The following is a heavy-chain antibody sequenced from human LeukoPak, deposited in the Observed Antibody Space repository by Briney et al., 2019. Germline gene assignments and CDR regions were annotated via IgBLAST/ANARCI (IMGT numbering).Heavy chain of an antibody. Sequence: GGSLRLSCAASGFSFRTYAMTWVRQAPGKGLEWVSSISGSGATTYNADPLKGRFTISRDNSENTLYLQMNSLSAEDTAVYYCVKESTSSGYYYAPDYWGQGTLVTVS. J-gene: IGHJ4*02. D-gene: IGHD3-22*01. CDR1: GFSFRTYA. V-gene: IGHV3-23*01. CDR2: ISGSGATT. CDR3: VKESTSSGYYYAPDY.